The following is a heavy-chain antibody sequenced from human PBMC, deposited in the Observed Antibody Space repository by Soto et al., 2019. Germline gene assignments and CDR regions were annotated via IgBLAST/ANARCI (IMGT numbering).Heavy chain of an antibody. V-gene: IGHV4-30-2*01. J-gene: IGHJ4*02. Sequence: QLQLQESGSGLVKPSQTLSLTCAVSGGSISSGGYSWSWIRQPPGKGLEWIGYIYHSGSTYYNTSLKSRVTISVDRSKNQFSLKLSSVTAADRAVYYCARAGGLGAVAVDYWGQGTLVTVSS. CDR2: IYHSGST. D-gene: IGHD6-19*01. CDR3: ARAGGLGAVAVDY. CDR1: GGSISSGGYS.